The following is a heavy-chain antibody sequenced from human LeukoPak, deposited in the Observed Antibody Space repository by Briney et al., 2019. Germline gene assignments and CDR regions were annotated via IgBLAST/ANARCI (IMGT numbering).Heavy chain of an antibody. CDR1: GYTFTAYD. D-gene: IGHD3-22*01. CDR3: ARVNYYVSNSLDF. V-gene: IGHV1-2*02. J-gene: IGHJ4*02. Sequence: ASVNVSCKTSGYTFTAYDIHWGRRAPGQGLGWMGWISPKTGGTEYAQKFQGRVTMTRDTSISTVYMEMSSLTSDDTAVYYCARVNYYVSNSLDFWGQGTLVTVSS. CDR2: ISPKTGGT.